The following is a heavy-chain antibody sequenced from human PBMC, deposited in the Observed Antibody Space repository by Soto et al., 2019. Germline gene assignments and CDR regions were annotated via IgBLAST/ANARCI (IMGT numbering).Heavy chain of an antibody. J-gene: IGHJ6*02. Sequence: EVQLLASGGGLVQPGGSLRLSCVASGFSFNRFGMHWVRQAPGKGLEWVSDLCANGDRKYYADSVKGRFTISRDNSKNTVELEMNCRIAVDAAVYYCAKDLDIVVEPADPDYYYYGLDVWGQGTTVTVSS. CDR2: LCANGDRK. D-gene: IGHD2-2*03. V-gene: IGHV3-23*01. CDR3: AKDLDIVVEPADPDYYYYGLDV. CDR1: GFSFNRFG.